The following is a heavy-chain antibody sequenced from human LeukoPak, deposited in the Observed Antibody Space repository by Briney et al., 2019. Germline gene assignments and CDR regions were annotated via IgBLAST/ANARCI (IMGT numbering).Heavy chain of an antibody. V-gene: IGHV4-61*02. Sequence: RPSETLSLTCTVSGGSISSGSYYWNWIRQPAGKGLEWIGRIYASGITNYHPSLKSRVAISVDTSKNQFSLKLSSVTAADTAVYYCARGPDHSLLDYWGQGTLVTVSS. CDR2: IYASGIT. CDR3: ARGPDHSLLDY. CDR1: GGSISSGSYY. D-gene: IGHD1-14*01. J-gene: IGHJ4*02.